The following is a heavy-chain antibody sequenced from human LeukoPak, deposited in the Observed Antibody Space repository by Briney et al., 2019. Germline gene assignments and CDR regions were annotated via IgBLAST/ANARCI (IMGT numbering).Heavy chain of an antibody. CDR3: AKSGGYGLIDY. CDR1: GGSIRSYY. D-gene: IGHD1-26*01. J-gene: IGHJ4*02. V-gene: IGHV4-59*08. Sequence: SETLSLTCTVSGGSIRSYYWSWIRQPPGKGLEWIGYIFYSGGANYNPSLKSRVTISIDTSKNQFSLRLNSVTAADTAMYYCAKSGGYGLIDYWGQGTRVTVSS. CDR2: IFYSGGA.